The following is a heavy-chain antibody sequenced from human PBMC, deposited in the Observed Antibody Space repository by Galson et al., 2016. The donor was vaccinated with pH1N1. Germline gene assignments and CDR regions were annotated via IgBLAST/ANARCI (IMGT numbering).Heavy chain of an antibody. J-gene: IGHJ4*02. D-gene: IGHD2-21*02. CDR1: DSTFSSYE. CDR3: ARERVRHIVVVTAALFDY. Sequence: SLRLSCAASDSTFSSYEMSWVRQAPGKGLEWVAYISSSGSTTYYADPVKGRFTISRDNAKNSLYLQMNSPRAEDTAVYYCARERVRHIVVVTAALFDYWGQGTLVTVSS. V-gene: IGHV3-48*03. CDR2: ISSSGSTT.